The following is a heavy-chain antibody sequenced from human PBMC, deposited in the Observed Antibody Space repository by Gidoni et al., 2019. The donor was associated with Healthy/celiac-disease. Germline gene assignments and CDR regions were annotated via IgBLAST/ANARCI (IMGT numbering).Heavy chain of an antibody. CDR2: IYYSWST. D-gene: IGHD3-22*01. CDR3: ARHNRIVNYYYMDV. CDR1: GGSISSSSYY. J-gene: IGHJ6*03. Sequence: QLQLQESGPGLVKPSETLSLTCTVSGGSISSSSYYWGWIRQPPGKGLEWIGSIYYSWSTYYNPSLKSRVTISVDTSKNQFSLKLSSVTAADTAVYYCARHNRIVNYYYMDVWGKGTTVTVSS. V-gene: IGHV4-39*01.